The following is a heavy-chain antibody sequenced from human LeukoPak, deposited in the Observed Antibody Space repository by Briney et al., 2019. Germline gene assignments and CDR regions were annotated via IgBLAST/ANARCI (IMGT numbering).Heavy chain of an antibody. J-gene: IGHJ4*02. V-gene: IGHV3-15*01. D-gene: IGHD3-10*01. CDR2: IKSKGDGETT. CDR1: GFTFTNAW. Sequence: PGGSLRLSCAASGFTFTNAWMTWVRQAPGKGLEWVGRIKSKGDGETTDYAAPVKGRFTMLRDDSEATLYLQMNSLKAEDTAVYYCATDLGLTMIRGVIVHWGQGALVTVAS. CDR3: ATDLGLTMIRGVIVH.